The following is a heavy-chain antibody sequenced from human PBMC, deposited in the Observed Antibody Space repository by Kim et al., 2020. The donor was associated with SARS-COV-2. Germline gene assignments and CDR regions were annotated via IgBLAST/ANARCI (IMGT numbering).Heavy chain of an antibody. V-gene: IGHV1-18*01. Sequence: ASVKVSCKASGYTFTSYGISWVRQAPGQGLEWMGWISAYNGNTNYAQKLQGRVTMTTDTSTSTAYMELRSLRSDDTAVYYCARDPNRYVWGSYRLYYGMDVWGQGTTVTVSS. CDR3: ARDPNRYVWGSYRLYYGMDV. D-gene: IGHD3-16*02. CDR1: GYTFTSYG. J-gene: IGHJ6*02. CDR2: ISAYNGNT.